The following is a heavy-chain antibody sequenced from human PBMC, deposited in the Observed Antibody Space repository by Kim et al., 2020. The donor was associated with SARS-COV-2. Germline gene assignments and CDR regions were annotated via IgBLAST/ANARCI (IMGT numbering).Heavy chain of an antibody. CDR1: GFTFTSSA. D-gene: IGHD3-10*01. CDR2: IVVGSGNT. V-gene: IGHV1-58*01. J-gene: IGHJ4*02. CDR3: AAAVGSRTNFDY. Sequence: SVKVSCKASGFTFTSSAVQWVRQARGQRLEWIGWIVVGSGNTNYAQKFQERVTITRDMSTSTAYMELSSLRSEDTAVYYCAAAVGSRTNFDYWGQGTLVTVSS.